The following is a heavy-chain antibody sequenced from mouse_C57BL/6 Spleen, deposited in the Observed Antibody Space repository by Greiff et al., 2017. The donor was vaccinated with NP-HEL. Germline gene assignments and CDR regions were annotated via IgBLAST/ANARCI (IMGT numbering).Heavy chain of an antibody. CDR3: ARGYYDYDLDY. Sequence: EVKLVESGGGLVKPGGSLKLSCAASGFTFSDYGMHWVRQAPEKGLEWVAYISSGSSTIYYADTVKGRFTISRDNAKNTLFLQMTSLRSEDTAMYYCARGYYDYDLDYWGQGTSVTVSS. V-gene: IGHV5-17*01. CDR1: GFTFSDYG. J-gene: IGHJ4*01. D-gene: IGHD2-4*01. CDR2: ISSGSSTI.